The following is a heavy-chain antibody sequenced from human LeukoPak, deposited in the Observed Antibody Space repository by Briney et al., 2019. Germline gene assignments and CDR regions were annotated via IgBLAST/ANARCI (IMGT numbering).Heavy chain of an antibody. CDR1: GYTFTSYY. CDR2: INPSGGST. CDR3: ARDVDPSYDPTAWFDP. J-gene: IGHJ5*02. V-gene: IGHV1-46*01. D-gene: IGHD5-18*01. Sequence: ASVKVSFKASGYTFTSYYMHWVRQAPGQGLEGMGIINPSGGSTSYAQKFQGRVTITRDTSTSTVYMELSSLRSEDTAVYYCARDVDPSYDPTAWFDPWGQGTLVTVSS.